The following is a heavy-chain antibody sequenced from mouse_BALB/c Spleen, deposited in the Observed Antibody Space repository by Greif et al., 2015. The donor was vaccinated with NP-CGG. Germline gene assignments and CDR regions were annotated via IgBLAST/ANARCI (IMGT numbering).Heavy chain of an antibody. Sequence: EVQLQESGPGLVKPSQSLSLTCTVTGYSITSDYAWNWIRQFPGNKLEWMGYISYSGSNSYNPSLKSRISITRDTSKNQFFLQLNSVTTEDTATYYRARKTPRAMDYWGQGTSVTVSS. D-gene: IGHD3-1*01. CDR2: ISYSGSN. V-gene: IGHV3-2*02. J-gene: IGHJ4*01. CDR3: ARKTPRAMDY. CDR1: GYSITSDYA.